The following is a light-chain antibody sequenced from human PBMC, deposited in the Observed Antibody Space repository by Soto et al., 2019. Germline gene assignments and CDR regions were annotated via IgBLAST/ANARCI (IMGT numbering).Light chain of an antibody. CDR2: DAS. CDR3: QQYNDWPAT. J-gene: IGKJ1*01. Sequence: IVMTQSAYTLSVSPGESATLSWRASQSVSSDLAWYHQKHGQAPRLLIYDASTRATGIPARFSGSLSGTTFNLTISSLQSEDFAVYYCQQYNDWPATFGQGTKVDIK. V-gene: IGKV3-15*01. CDR1: QSVSSD.